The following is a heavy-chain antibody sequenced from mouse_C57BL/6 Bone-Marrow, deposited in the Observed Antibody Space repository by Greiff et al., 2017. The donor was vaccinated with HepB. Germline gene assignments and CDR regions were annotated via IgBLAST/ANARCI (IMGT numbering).Heavy chain of an antibody. CDR3: ARGLLRSEVY. V-gene: IGHV1-18*01. Sequence: VQLQQSGPELVKPGASVKIPCKASGYTFTDYNMDWVKQSHGKSLEWIGDINPNNGGTSYNQKFKGKATLTVDKSSSTAYMELRSLTSEDTAVYYCARGLLRSEVYWGQGTLVTVSA. J-gene: IGHJ3*01. CDR2: INPNNGGT. D-gene: IGHD1-1*01. CDR1: GYTFTDYN.